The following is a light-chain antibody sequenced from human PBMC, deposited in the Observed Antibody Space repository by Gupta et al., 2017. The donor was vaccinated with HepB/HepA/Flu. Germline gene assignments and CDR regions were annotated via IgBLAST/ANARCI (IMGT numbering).Light chain of an antibody. CDR2: DVS. Sequence: QSALTQPPSVSGSPGQSVTISCTGTSSDVGGYNRVSWYQQPPGTAPRLMIYDVSNRPSGVPDRFSGSKSGNTASLTIXGXKAEDEXEYYCKSYTSSSTYSLFGGGTKLTVL. J-gene: IGLJ3*02. V-gene: IGLV2-18*02. CDR3: KSYTSSSTYSL. CDR1: SSDVGGYNR.